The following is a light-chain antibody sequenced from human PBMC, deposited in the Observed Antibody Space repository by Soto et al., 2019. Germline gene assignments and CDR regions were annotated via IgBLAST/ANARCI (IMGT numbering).Light chain of an antibody. CDR3: QVWDRESEHYV. CDR1: NIGSES. Sequence: SYELTQPPSVSVAPGQTARIPCGGTNIGSESVHWYQQRPGQAPVMVVYDDSDRPSGIPERFSGSNSGDTATLSISRVEAGDEADYYCQVWDRESEHYVFGTGTKVTVL. V-gene: IGLV3-21*02. J-gene: IGLJ1*01. CDR2: DDS.